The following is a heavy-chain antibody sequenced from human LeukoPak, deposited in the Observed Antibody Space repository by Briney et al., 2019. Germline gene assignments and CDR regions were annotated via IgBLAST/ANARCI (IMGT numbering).Heavy chain of an antibody. V-gene: IGHV4-61*01. CDR2: IYYSGST. Sequence: SETLSLTCTVSVGSVSSGRYYWSSIRQPPGKGLEWIGYIYYSGSTNYNPSLKSQFPISVDTSKNQFSLKLSSVTAADTAVYYCARAGYDFWSGGGDYWGQGTLVTVSS. CDR3: ARAGYDFWSGGGDY. J-gene: IGHJ4*02. CDR1: VGSVSSGRYY. D-gene: IGHD3-3*01.